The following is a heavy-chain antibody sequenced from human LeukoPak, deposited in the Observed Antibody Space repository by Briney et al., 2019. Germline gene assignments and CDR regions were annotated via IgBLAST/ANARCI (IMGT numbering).Heavy chain of an antibody. J-gene: IGHJ5*02. Sequence: GGSLRLSCAASGFTFSDYYMSWIRQAPGKGLEWVSYISSSGSTIYYADSVKGRFTISRDNAKNSLYLQMNSLRAEDTAVYYCLVDTAMVTGNWFDPWGQGTLGTVSS. CDR1: GFTFSDYY. CDR2: ISSSGSTI. V-gene: IGHV3-11*01. CDR3: LVDTAMVTGNWFDP. D-gene: IGHD5-18*01.